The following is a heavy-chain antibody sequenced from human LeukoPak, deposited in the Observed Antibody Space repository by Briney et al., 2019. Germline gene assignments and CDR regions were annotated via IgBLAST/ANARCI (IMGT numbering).Heavy chain of an antibody. Sequence: GASVKVSCKASGGTFSSYAISWVRQAPGQGLGWMGGIIPIFGTANYAQKFQGRVTITADESTSTAYMELSSLRSEDTAVYYCAGNAGYSSSWPFDYWGQGTLVTVSS. CDR2: IIPIFGTA. CDR3: AGNAGYSSSWPFDY. J-gene: IGHJ4*02. CDR1: GGTFSSYA. D-gene: IGHD6-13*01. V-gene: IGHV1-69*13.